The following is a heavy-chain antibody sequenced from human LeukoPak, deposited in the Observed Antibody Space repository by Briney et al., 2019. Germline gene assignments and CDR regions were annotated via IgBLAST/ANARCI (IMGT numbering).Heavy chain of an antibody. CDR2: INPNSGGT. Sequence: ASVKVSCKASGYTFTGYYMHWVRQAPGQGLEWMGWINPNSGGTNYAQKFQGRVTMTRDTSISTAYMELSRLRSDDTAVYYCARGPGPSAMVRGHKWLDPWGQGTVVTVSS. CDR1: GYTFTGYY. V-gene: IGHV1-2*02. CDR3: ARGPGPSAMVRGHKWLDP. J-gene: IGHJ5*02. D-gene: IGHD3-10*01.